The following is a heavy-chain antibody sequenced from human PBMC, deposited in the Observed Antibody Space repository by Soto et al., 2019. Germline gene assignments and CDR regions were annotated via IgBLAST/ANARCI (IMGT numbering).Heavy chain of an antibody. CDR1: GYTFTSYY. D-gene: IGHD3-22*01. Sequence: QVQLVQSGAEVKKPGASVKVSCKASGYTFTSYYMHWVRQAPGQGLEWMGIINPSGGSTSYAQEFQGRVTMTRDTSTSTVYMELSSLRSEDTAVYYCASPGYYDSSGYYYSPNDAFDIWGQGTMVTVSS. CDR3: ASPGYYDSSGYYYSPNDAFDI. J-gene: IGHJ3*02. V-gene: IGHV1-46*01. CDR2: INPSGGST.